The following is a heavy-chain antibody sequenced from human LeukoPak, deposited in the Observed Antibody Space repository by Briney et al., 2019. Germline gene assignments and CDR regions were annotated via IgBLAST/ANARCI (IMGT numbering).Heavy chain of an antibody. CDR2: INHDGSST. J-gene: IGHJ4*02. D-gene: IGHD6-19*01. CDR3: AKAQWLEDFDY. CDR1: GFTFTTFW. V-gene: IGHV3-74*01. Sequence: GGSLRLSCATSGFTFTTFWMHWVRQAPGKGLVWVSRINHDGSSTNYADSVKGRFTISRDNAKNTLYLQMNSLRAEDTAVYYCAKAQWLEDFDYWGQGTLVTVSS.